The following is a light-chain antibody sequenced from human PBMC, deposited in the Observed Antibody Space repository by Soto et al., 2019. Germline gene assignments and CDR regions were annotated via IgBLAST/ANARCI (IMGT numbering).Light chain of an antibody. J-gene: IGKJ2*01. Sequence: EIVMTQSPATLSVSPGERATLSCRASQSVSSNLAWYQQKPGQAPRLLIYGASTRATGMPARFSGSGSGTEFTLTISSLQSEDVAVYYCQQYNNWPYTFGQGTKLEIK. CDR2: GAS. CDR1: QSVSSN. V-gene: IGKV3-15*01. CDR3: QQYNNWPYT.